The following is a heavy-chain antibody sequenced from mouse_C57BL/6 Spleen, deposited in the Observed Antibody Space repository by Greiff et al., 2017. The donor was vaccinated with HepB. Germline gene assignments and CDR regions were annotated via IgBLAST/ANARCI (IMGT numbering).Heavy chain of an antibody. CDR1: GYSFTGYY. V-gene: IGHV1-42*01. CDR3: ARGDYEYDNWYFDV. J-gene: IGHJ1*03. CDR2: INPSTGGT. Sequence: VHVKQSGPELVKPGASVKISCKASGYSFTGYYMNWVKQSPEKSLEWIGEINPSTGGTTYNQKFKAKATLTVDKSSSTAYMQLKSLTSEDSAVYYCARGDYEYDNWYFDVWGTGTTVTVSS. D-gene: IGHD2-4*01.